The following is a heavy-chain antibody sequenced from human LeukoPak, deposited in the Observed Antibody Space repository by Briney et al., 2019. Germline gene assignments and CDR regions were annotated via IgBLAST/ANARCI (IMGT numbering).Heavy chain of an antibody. D-gene: IGHD3-22*01. J-gene: IGHJ4*02. Sequence: GGSLRLSCAGSGFTFGSYELNWVRPAPGKGLEWVSYISSSGRSIYYADSVKGRFTITRDNAENSLFLQMNSLRAEDTAVYFCAREGWDTSGYYYCDFWGQGTLVTVSS. CDR1: GFTFGSYE. CDR2: ISSSGRSI. CDR3: AREGWDTSGYYYCDF. V-gene: IGHV3-48*03.